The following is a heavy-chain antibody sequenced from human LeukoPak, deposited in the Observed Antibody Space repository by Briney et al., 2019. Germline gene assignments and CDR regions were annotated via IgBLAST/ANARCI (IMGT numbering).Heavy chain of an antibody. CDR3: ARSTGSTMFIDY. D-gene: IGHD3-10*02. CDR1: GGSISPYY. Sequence: SETLSLTCTVSGGSISPYYWSWLRQPPGKGREWLGYIYYSGNTDYNPSLKSRVAISVDTSKNQFSLKLSSVTAAATAVYYCARSTGSTMFIDYWGQGTLVTVSS. V-gene: IGHV4-59*01. CDR2: IYYSGNT. J-gene: IGHJ4*02.